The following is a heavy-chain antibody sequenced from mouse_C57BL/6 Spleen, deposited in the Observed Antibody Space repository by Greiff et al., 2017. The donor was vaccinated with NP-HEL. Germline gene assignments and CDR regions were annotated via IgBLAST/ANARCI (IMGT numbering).Heavy chain of an antibody. Sequence: EVMLVESGGGLVKPGGSLKLSCAASGFTFSDYGMHWVRQAPEKGLEWVAYLSSGSSTIYYADTVTGRFTISRDNDKNTLFLQMTSLRSEDTAMYYWARRDSKGAGFAYWGQGTLVTVSA. CDR3: ARRDSKGAGFAY. D-gene: IGHD2-5*01. CDR2: LSSGSSTI. J-gene: IGHJ3*01. CDR1: GFTFSDYG. V-gene: IGHV5-17*01.